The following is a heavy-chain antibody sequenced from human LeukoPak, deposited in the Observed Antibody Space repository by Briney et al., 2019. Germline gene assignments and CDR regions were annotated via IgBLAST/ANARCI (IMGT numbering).Heavy chain of an antibody. CDR3: ARGGVYCGGDCVDY. CDR2: SGSGGST. Sequence: GGSLRLSCAASGFTFSSYAMTWVRQAPGKGLEWVSISGSGGSTYYADSVKGRFTISRDNAKNSLYLQLNSLRAEDTAVYYCARGGVYCGGDCVDYWGQGTLVTVSS. CDR1: GFTFSSYA. J-gene: IGHJ4*02. D-gene: IGHD2-21*02. V-gene: IGHV3-23*01.